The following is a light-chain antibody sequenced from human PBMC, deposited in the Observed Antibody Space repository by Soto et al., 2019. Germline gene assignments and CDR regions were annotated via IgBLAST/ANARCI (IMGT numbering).Light chain of an antibody. V-gene: IGKV3D-15*01. J-gene: IGKJ1*01. CDR3: QQYDKWRT. Sequence: EIVMTQSPATLSVSPGERATLSCRASQSVSSKLAWYQQKPGQAPRLLIYAASTRASGIPARFSGSGSGTDFTLTISSLQSEDFGVYYCQQYDKWRTFGQGTNVDIK. CDR1: QSVSSK. CDR2: AAS.